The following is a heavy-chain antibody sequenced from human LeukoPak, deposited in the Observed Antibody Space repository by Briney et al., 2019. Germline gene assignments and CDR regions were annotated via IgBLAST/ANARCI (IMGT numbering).Heavy chain of an antibody. CDR3: AKKLAAAGSFDY. CDR2: ISYDGSNK. D-gene: IGHD6-13*01. J-gene: IGHJ4*02. CDR1: GFTFSSYG. Sequence: GGSLRLSCAASGFTFSSYGMHWVRQAPGKGLEWVAVISYDGSNKYYADSVKGRFTISRDNSENTLYLQMNSLRAEDTAVYYCAKKLAAAGSFDYWGQGTLVTVSS. V-gene: IGHV3-30*18.